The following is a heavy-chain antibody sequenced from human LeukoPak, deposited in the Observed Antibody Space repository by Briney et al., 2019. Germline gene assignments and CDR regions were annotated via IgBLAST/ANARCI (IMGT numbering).Heavy chain of an antibody. V-gene: IGHV3-30*04. J-gene: IGHJ6*03. CDR3: ARKFQVRGVISLYYYYYYYMDV. Sequence: PGGSLRLSCAASGFTFSSYAMHWVRQAPGKGLEWVAVISYDGSNKYYADSVKGRFTISRDNSKNTLYLQMNSLRAEDTAVYYCARKFQVRGVISLYYYYYYYMDVWGKGTTVTVSS. CDR1: GFTFSSYA. CDR2: ISYDGSNK. D-gene: IGHD3-10*01.